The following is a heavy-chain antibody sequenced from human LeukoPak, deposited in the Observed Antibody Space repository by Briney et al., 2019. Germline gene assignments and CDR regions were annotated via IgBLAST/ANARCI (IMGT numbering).Heavy chain of an antibody. D-gene: IGHD3-3*01. CDR2: IYYSGST. Sequence: SETLSLTCTVSGGSISSYYWSWIRQPPGKGLEWIGYIYYSGSTNYNPSLKSRVTISVDTSKNQFSLKLSSVTAADTAVYYCASFYDFWSGNDAFDIWGQGTMVTVPS. J-gene: IGHJ3*02. V-gene: IGHV4-59*12. CDR3: ASFYDFWSGNDAFDI. CDR1: GGSISSYY.